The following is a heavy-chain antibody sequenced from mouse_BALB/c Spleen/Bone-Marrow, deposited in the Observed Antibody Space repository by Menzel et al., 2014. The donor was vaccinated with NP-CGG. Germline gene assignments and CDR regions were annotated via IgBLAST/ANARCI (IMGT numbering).Heavy chain of an antibody. CDR1: GFTFXSYG. J-gene: IGHJ2*01. CDR3: ARGLDY. Sequence: EVKLVESGGGLVQPGGSLKLSCAASGFTFXSYGMSWVRQTPDKRLELVATINTNGGNTYYPDSVKGRFTISRDNAKNTLYLQMSSLKSEVTAMYYCARGLDYWGQGTTLTVSS. CDR2: INTNGGNT. V-gene: IGHV5-6-3*01.